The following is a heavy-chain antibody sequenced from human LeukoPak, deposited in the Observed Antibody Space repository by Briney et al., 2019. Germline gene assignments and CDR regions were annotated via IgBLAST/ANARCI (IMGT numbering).Heavy chain of an antibody. CDR1: GGSISSYY. CDR3: ASSVVSAAQYYYYGMDV. D-gene: IGHD2-2*01. V-gene: IGHV4-4*07. CDR2: IYTSGST. Sequence: SETLSLTCTVSGGSISSYYWSWIRQPAGKGLEWIGRIYTSGSTNYNPSLKSRVTMSVDTSKNQFSLKLSSVTAADTAVYYCASSVVSAAQYYYYGMDVWGQGTTVTVSS. J-gene: IGHJ6*02.